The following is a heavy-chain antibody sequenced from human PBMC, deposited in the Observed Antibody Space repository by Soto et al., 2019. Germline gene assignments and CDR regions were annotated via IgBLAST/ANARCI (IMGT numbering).Heavy chain of an antibody. V-gene: IGHV1-69*13. CDR2: IIPIFGTA. Sequence: SVKLSCKASGGGNLSDYRTTWVRRATGQGLEWMGGIIPIFGTANYAQKFQGRVTITADESTSTAYMELSSLRSEDTAVYYCARVEMATISYYGMDVWGQGTTVTVSS. D-gene: IGHD5-12*01. J-gene: IGHJ6*02. CDR1: GGGNLSDYR. CDR3: ARVEMATISYYGMDV.